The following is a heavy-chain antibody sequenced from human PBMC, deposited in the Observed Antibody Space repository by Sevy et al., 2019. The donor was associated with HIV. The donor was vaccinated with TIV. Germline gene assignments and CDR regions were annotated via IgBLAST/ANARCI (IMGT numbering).Heavy chain of an antibody. CDR3: ARDTSASYYDSSGYYPPRLGAFDI. V-gene: IGHV3-7*03. D-gene: IGHD3-22*01. J-gene: IGHJ3*02. CDR2: IKQDGSEK. CDR1: GFTFSSYW. Sequence: GGSLRLSCAASGFTFSSYWMSWVRQAPGKGLEWVANIKQDGSEKYYVDSVKGRFTISRDNAKNSLYLQMNSLRAEDTAVYYCARDTSASYYDSSGYYPPRLGAFDIWGQWTMVTVSS.